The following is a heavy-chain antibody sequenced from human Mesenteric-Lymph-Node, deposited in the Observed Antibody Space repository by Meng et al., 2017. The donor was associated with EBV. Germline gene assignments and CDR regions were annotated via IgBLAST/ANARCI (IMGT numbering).Heavy chain of an antibody. CDR2: IFHTGST. Sequence: QVQLQESGPGLVKPSGTLSLTCAVSGASISSTHWWSWVRQSPGKGLEWIGEIFHTGSTNYNPSLKSRVTISADESKNQVSLKLTSVTAADTAVYYCVRNGAFCLEYWGQGTLVTVSS. J-gene: IGHJ4*02. D-gene: IGHD2-8*01. CDR1: GASISSTHW. CDR3: VRNGAFCLEY. V-gene: IGHV4-4*02.